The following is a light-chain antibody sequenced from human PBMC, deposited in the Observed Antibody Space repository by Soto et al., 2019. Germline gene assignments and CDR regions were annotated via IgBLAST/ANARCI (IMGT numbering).Light chain of an antibody. CDR3: QQYGSSGT. CDR2: GAS. CDR1: QSVTSAH. Sequence: EIVLTHSPGTLSLSPGERATLSCRASQSVTSAHLAWYRQKVGQAPRLLIYGASNRATGIPDRFSGSGSGTDFTLTISRLEPEDFAVYYCQQYGSSGTFGQGTKVDIK. V-gene: IGKV3-20*01. J-gene: IGKJ1*01.